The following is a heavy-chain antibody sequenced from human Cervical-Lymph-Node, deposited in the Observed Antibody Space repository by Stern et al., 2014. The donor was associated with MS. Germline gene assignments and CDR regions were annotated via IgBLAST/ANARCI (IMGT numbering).Heavy chain of an antibody. CDR3: TTGGDFWTGYYLDN. J-gene: IGHJ4*02. D-gene: IGHD3/OR15-3a*01. CDR1: GLTFSDAW. CDR2: IKSKSEGVTT. Sequence: EVQLVESGGGLVKPGGSLRLSFAASGLTFSDAWMTWVRQAPGKGLEWVARIKSKSEGVTTGYAAPVEGRFSISRDDSNNTLYLQMNSLKIEDTAVYYCTTGGDFWTGYYLDNWGQGTLVTVS. V-gene: IGHV3-15*01.